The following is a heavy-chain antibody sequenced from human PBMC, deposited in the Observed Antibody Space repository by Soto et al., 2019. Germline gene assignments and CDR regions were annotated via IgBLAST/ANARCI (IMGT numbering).Heavy chain of an antibody. J-gene: IGHJ4*02. CDR1: GFTFSNYA. D-gene: IGHD3-16*01. Sequence: GGSLRLCCAASGFTFSNYAMSWVRQAPGKGLEWVSLVSATAGTTYDTDAVKGRFTISRDNSRNTVYLQMNSLRADDTAVYYCAKDRLAGGFDYWGQGTLVTVSS. CDR2: VSATAGTT. CDR3: AKDRLAGGFDY. V-gene: IGHV3-23*01.